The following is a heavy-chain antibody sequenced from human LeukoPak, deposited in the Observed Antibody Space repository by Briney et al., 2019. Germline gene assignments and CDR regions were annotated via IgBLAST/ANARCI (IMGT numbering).Heavy chain of an antibody. CDR3: VRGYCSGGRCYHDY. CDR1: GGSISSGDYY. CDR2: IYYSGST. V-gene: IGHV4-30-4*01. Sequence: PSETLSLTCTVSGGSISSGDYYWSWIRQPPGKGLEWIGYIYYSGSTYQNPSFKSRVTILVDTSKNQFSLKLSSVTAADTAVYYCVRGYCSGGRCYHDYWGQGTLVTVSS. J-gene: IGHJ4*02. D-gene: IGHD2-15*01.